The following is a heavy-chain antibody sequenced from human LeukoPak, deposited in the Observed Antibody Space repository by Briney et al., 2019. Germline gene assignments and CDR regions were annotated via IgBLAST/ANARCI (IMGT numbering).Heavy chain of an antibody. CDR2: IYPGDSDT. D-gene: IGHD4-17*01. CDR3: AKSVYGDYDYFDY. Sequence: GESLKISCKGSGYSFTSYWIGWVRQMPGKGLEWMGIIYPGDSDTRYSPSFQGQVTISAVKSISTAYLQWSSLKASDTAMYYCAKSVYGDYDYFDYWGQGTLVTVSS. J-gene: IGHJ4*02. CDR1: GYSFTSYW. V-gene: IGHV5-51*01.